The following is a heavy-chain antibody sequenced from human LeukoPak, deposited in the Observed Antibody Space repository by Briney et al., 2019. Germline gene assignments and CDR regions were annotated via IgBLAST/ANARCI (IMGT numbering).Heavy chain of an antibody. V-gene: IGHV3-7*01. CDR3: ARLLGYCSSTRCYVDY. J-gene: IGHJ4*02. D-gene: IGHD2-2*01. Sequence: GGSLRLSCAASGFTFSSYWMSWVRQAPGKGLEWVSNIKQDGSEKYYVDSVKGRFTISRDNAKTSLYLQMNSLRAEDTAVYYCARLLGYCSSTRCYVDYWGQGTLVTVSS. CDR2: IKQDGSEK. CDR1: GFTFSSYW.